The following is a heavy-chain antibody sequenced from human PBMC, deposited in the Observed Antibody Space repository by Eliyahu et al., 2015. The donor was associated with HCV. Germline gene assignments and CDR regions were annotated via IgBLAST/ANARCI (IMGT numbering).Heavy chain of an antibody. V-gene: IGHV4-34*01. D-gene: IGHD3-9*01. CDR2: INHSGST. J-gene: IGHJ4*02. Sequence: QVQLQQWGAGLLKPSETLSLTCAVYGGSFSGYYWSWIRQPPGKGLEWIGEINHSGSTNYNPSLKSRVTISVDTSKNQFSLKLSSVTAADTAVYYCAREVLGWGYFDWLRYFDYWGQGTLVTVSS. CDR1: GGSFSGYY. CDR3: AREVLGWGYFDWLRYFDY.